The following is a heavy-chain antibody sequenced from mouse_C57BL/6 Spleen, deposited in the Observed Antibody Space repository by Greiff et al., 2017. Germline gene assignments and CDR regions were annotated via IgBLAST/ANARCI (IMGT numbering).Heavy chain of an antibody. CDR1: GYTFTSYT. CDR3: ARGITTGVDFDV. V-gene: IGHV1-4*01. D-gene: IGHD1-1*01. J-gene: IGHJ1*03. CDR2: INPSSGDT. Sequence: QVQLQQSGAELARPGASVKMSCKASGYTFTSYTMHWVKQRPGQGLEWIGYINPSSGDTKYNQKFKDNDTLTADKSSSTAYMQLSSLTSEDAAVYYCARGITTGVDFDVWGTGTTVTVSS.